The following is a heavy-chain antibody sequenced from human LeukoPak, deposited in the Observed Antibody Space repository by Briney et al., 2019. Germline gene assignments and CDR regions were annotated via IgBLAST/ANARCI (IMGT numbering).Heavy chain of an antibody. CDR2: IYYSGST. V-gene: IGHV4-39*07. D-gene: IGHD3-22*01. J-gene: IGHJ4*02. CDR1: GGSISSSSYY. Sequence: PSETLSLTCTVSGGSISSSSYYWGWIRQPPGKGLEWIGSIYYSGSTYYNPSLKSRVTISVDTSKNQFSLKLSSVTAADTAVYYCARESLKDSSGYYPPDYWGQGTLVTVSS. CDR3: ARESLKDSSGYYPPDY.